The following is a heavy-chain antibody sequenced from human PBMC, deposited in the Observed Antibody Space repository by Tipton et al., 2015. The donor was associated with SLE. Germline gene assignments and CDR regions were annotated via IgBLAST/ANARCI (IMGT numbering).Heavy chain of an antibody. CDR1: GGSISSYY. V-gene: IGHV4-59*01. D-gene: IGHD3-9*01. Sequence: TLSLTCTVSGGSISSYYWSWIRQPPGKGLEWIGYIYYSGSTNYNPSLKSRVTISVDTSKNQFSLKLSSVTAADTAVYYCARLSYYDILNDRYYWGQRTLVTVSS. CDR2: IYYSGST. J-gene: IGHJ4*02. CDR3: ARLSYYDILNDRYY.